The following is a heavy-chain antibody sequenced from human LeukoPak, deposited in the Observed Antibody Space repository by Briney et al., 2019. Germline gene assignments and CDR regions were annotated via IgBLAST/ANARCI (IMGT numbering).Heavy chain of an antibody. CDR2: IYYSGST. D-gene: IGHD3-16*01. J-gene: IGHJ5*02. V-gene: IGHV4-59*01. CDR1: GGSISSYY. Sequence: SETLSLTCTVSGGSISSYYWSWIRQPPGKGLEWIGYIYYSGSTDYNPSLKSRVTISVDTSKNQFSLKLSSVTAADTAGYYCARYEDWFDPWGQGTLVTVSS. CDR3: ARYEDWFDP.